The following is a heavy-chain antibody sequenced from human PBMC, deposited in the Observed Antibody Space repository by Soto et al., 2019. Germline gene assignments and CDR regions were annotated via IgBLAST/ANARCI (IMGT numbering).Heavy chain of an antibody. CDR3: ARLDSGWSPFDY. V-gene: IGHV4-39*07. CDR2: LFYSGAT. D-gene: IGHD6-19*01. Sequence: PSETLSLTCTVSGGSISSNSYYWDWIRQPPGKGLEWIGSLFYSGATYHNPSFQGQVTISADKSISTAYLQWSSLKASDTAMYYCARLDSGWSPFDYWGQGTLVTVSS. CDR1: GGSISSNSYY. J-gene: IGHJ4*02.